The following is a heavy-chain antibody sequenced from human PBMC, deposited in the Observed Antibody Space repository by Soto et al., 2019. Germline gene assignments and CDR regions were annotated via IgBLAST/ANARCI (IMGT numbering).Heavy chain of an antibody. CDR1: GDSISSYY. CDR3: ARGAQRFLEWLPDYFDY. V-gene: IGHV4-59*01. D-gene: IGHD3-3*01. J-gene: IGHJ4*02. Sequence: PSETLSLTCTVSGDSISSYYWSWIRQPPGKGLEWIGYIYYSGSTNYNPSLKSRVTISVDTSKNQFSLKLSSVTAADTAVYYCARGAQRFLEWLPDYFDYWGQGTLVTVSS. CDR2: IYYSGST.